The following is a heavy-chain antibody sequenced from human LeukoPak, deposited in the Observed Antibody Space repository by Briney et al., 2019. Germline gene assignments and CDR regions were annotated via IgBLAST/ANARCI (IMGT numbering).Heavy chain of an antibody. CDR1: GGSISSYY. J-gene: IGHJ4*02. CDR3: ARQGSGWYDY. Sequence: SETLSLTCTVSGGSISSYYWGWIRQSPGRGLEYIGFIHFSGSTNYNPSLESRVTISADTSTNQFSLKVNSVTTADTAVYYCARQGSGWYDYWGQGTLVTVSS. D-gene: IGHD6-19*01. CDR2: IHFSGST. V-gene: IGHV4-59*01.